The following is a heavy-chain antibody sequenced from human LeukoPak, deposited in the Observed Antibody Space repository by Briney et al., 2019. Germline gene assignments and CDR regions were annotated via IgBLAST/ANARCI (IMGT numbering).Heavy chain of an antibody. CDR3: ARDSSGWTVDY. D-gene: IGHD6-19*01. CDR1: GYTFTSFH. CDR2: IIPSDGST. Sequence: ASVKVSCKASGYTFTSFHMHSVRQAPGQGLEWMGMIIPSDGSTSSAQKFQGRVTMTRDTSTSTVYMELSSLRSEDTAVIYCARDSSGWTVDYWGQGTLVTVSA. J-gene: IGHJ4*02. V-gene: IGHV1-46*01.